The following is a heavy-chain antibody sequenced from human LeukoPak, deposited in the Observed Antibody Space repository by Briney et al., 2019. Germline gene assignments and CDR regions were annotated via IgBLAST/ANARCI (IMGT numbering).Heavy chain of an antibody. CDR3: AKDGSQESGTQAFDI. V-gene: IGHV3-9*01. J-gene: IGHJ3*02. D-gene: IGHD1-1*01. Sequence: PGGSLRLSCVASGFTFDDYAMHWVRHAPGKGLEWVSGINCSSDSIDYADSVKGRFTISRDNAKNSLYLQMNSLRAEDTALYYCAKDGSQESGTQAFDIWGQGTMVTVSS. CDR2: INCSSDSI. CDR1: GFTFDDYA.